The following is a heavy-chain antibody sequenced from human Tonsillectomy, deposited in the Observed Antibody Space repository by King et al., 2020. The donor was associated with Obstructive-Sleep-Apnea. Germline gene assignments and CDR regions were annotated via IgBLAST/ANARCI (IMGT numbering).Heavy chain of an antibody. CDR2: IYNNAST. CDR3: ARTILVVTGYFDP. CDR1: GGSISTVNHY. D-gene: IGHD2-21*02. J-gene: IGHJ5*02. V-gene: IGHV4-39*07. Sequence: QLQESGPGLVSPSETLSLTCTVSGGSISTVNHYWVWIRQPPGKGLQWIGSIYNNASTYYNPSLRRRVTISVDTSKNQFYLKLNSVTAADTAVYYCARTILVVTGYFDPWGQGILVTVSS.